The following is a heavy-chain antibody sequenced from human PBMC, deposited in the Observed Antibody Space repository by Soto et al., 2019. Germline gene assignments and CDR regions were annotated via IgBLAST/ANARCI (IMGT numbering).Heavy chain of an antibody. CDR3: AKDTSSSGFLGNWFDP. V-gene: IGHV3-30*18. D-gene: IGHD6-19*01. J-gene: IGHJ5*02. CDR2: ISYDGSNK. CDR1: GFTFSSYG. Sequence: PGGSLRLSCAASGFTFSSYGMHWVRQAPGKGLEWVAVISYDGSNKYYADSVKGRFTISRDNSKNTLYLQMNSLRAEDTAVYYCAKDTSSSGFLGNWFDPWGQGTLVTVS.